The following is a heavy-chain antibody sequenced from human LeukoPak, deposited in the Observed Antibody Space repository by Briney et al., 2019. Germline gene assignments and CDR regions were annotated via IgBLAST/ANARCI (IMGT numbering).Heavy chain of an antibody. Sequence: PSETLSLTCTVSGGSISSSSYYWGWIRQPPGKGLEWIGSIYYSGSTYYNPSLKSRFTISVDTSKNQFSLKLSSVTAADTAVYYCARLEIAAAGNRWFDPWGQGTLVTVSS. J-gene: IGHJ5*02. CDR1: GGSISSSSYY. V-gene: IGHV4-39*07. CDR3: ARLEIAAAGNRWFDP. D-gene: IGHD6-13*01. CDR2: IYYSGST.